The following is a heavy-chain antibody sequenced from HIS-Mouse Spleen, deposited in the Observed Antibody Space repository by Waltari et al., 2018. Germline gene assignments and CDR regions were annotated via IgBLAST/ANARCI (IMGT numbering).Heavy chain of an antibody. CDR1: GFTFSNAW. J-gene: IGHJ3*02. CDR2: IKSKTDGGTT. D-gene: IGHD7-27*01. V-gene: IGHV3-15*01. Sequence: EVQLVESGGGLVKPGGSLRLSCAASGFTFSNAWMSWVRQAPGKGLEWVGRIKSKTDGGTTDYAAPVKGRFTISRDDSKNTLYLQMNSLKTEDTAVYYCTTDPTKNWGFIFLPDAFDIWGQGTMVTVSS. CDR3: TTDPTKNWGFIFLPDAFDI.